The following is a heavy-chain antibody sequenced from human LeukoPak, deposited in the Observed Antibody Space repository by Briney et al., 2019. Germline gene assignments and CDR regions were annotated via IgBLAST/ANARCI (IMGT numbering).Heavy chain of an antibody. J-gene: IGHJ4*02. D-gene: IGHD4-23*01. CDR1: GGSISSGGYY. V-gene: IGHV4-30-2*01. CDR2: IYHSGST. CDR3: ARERELVSLGYFDY. Sequence: SETLSLTCTVSGGSISSGGYYWSWIRQPPGKGLEWIGYIYHSGSTYYNPSLKSRVTISVDRSKNQFSLKLSSVTAADTAVYYCARERELVSLGYFDYWGQGTLVTVSS.